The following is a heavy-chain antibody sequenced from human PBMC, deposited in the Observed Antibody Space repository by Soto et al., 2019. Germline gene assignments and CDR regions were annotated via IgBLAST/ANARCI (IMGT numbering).Heavy chain of an antibody. CDR3: AHRQRTVVVGAPFDL. CDR1: GVSLTTSAGG. V-gene: IGHV2-5*02. Sequence: QITLRESGPTLVQPTQTLTLTCTLSGVSLTTSAGGVGWIRQPPGKALEWLALIYWDDDKRFIPSLKSRLAITRDTSKNQVVMTMTDMAPVDTAIYYCAHRQRTVVVGAPFDLWGQGSQVTVSS. CDR2: IYWDDDK. J-gene: IGHJ4*02. D-gene: IGHD2-15*01.